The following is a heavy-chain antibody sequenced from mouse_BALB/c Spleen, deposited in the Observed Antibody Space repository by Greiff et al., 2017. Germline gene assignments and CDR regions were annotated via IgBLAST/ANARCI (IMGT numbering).Heavy chain of an antibody. CDR1: GYTFTSYT. J-gene: IGHJ1*01. V-gene: IGHV1-4*02. D-gene: IGHD2-4*01. CDR2: INPSSGYT. Sequence: QVQLKQSAAELARPGASVKMSCKASGYTFTSYTMHWVKQRPGQGLEWIGYINPSSGYTEYNQKFKDKTTLTADKSSSTAYMQLSSLTSEDSAVYDCARRITTGDWYFDVWGAGTTVTVSS. CDR3: ARRITTGDWYFDV.